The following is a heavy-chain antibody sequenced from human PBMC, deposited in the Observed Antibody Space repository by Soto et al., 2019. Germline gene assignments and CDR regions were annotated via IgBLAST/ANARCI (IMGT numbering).Heavy chain of an antibody. CDR1: GGSISSGGYY. CDR2: IYYSGST. D-gene: IGHD3-22*01. V-gene: IGHV4-31*03. CDR3: ARAPLDYYDSSGRFDY. J-gene: IGHJ4*02. Sequence: QVQLQESGPGLVKPSQTLSLTCTVSGGSISSGGYYWSWIRQHPGKGLEWIGYIYYSGSTYYNPSLKSRVTISVDPSKNQFSLKLSSVSAADTAVYYCARAPLDYYDSSGRFDYWGQGTLVTVSS.